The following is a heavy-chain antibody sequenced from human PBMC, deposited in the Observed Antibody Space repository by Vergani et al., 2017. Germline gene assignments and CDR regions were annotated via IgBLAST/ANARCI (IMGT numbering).Heavy chain of an antibody. CDR2: ISYDGSNK. CDR1: GFTFSSYA. Sequence: QVQLVESGGGVVQPGRSLRLSCAASGFTFSSYAMHWVRQAPGKGLEWVAVISYDGSNKYYADSVKGRFTISRDNSKNTLYLDMSSLRAEDTAVYYCVRDVRVSRTWGQGTSVAVSS. V-gene: IGHV3-30-3*01. J-gene: IGHJ3*01. CDR3: VRDVRVSRT.